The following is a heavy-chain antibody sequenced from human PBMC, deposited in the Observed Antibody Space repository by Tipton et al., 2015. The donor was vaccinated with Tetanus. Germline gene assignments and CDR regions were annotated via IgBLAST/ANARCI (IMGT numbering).Heavy chain of an antibody. J-gene: IGHJ4*02. V-gene: IGHV4-30-4*01. CDR1: GGSISSGEYY. D-gene: IGHD5-18*01. Sequence: TLSLTCNVSGGSISSGEYYWSWIRQSPGKGLEWIGHIYYSGRTYYNPPLKSRVTISADMSKNQFSLKLTSVTAADTATYYCARMGFTYGQVVYWGQGTLVTVAS. CDR3: ARMGFTYGQVVY. CDR2: IYYSGRT.